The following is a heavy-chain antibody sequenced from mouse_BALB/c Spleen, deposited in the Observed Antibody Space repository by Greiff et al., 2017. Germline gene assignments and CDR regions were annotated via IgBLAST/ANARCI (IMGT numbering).Heavy chain of an antibody. CDR2: ISSGGSYT. D-gene: IGHD1-1*01. Sequence: DVKLVESGGGLVKPGGSLKLSCAASGFTFSSYAMSWVRQSPEKRLEWVAEISSGGSYTYYPDTVTGRFTISRDNAKNTLYLEMSSLRSEDTAMYYCAREGVTTVGYFDVWGAGTTVTVSS. CDR1: GFTFSSYA. CDR3: AREGVTTVGYFDV. J-gene: IGHJ1*01. V-gene: IGHV5-9-4*01.